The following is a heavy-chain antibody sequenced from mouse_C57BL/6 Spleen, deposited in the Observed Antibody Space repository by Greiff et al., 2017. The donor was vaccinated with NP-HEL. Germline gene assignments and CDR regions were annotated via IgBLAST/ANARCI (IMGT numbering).Heavy chain of an antibody. CDR2: IYPGSGST. CDR3: ARCDGYLYYFDY. J-gene: IGHJ2*01. Sequence: QVQLKESGAELVKPGASVKMSCKASGYTFTSYWITWVKQRPGQGLEWIGDIYPGSGSTNYNEKFKSKATLTVDTSSSTAYMQLSSLTSEDSAVYYCARCDGYLYYFDYWGQGTTLTVSS. CDR1: GYTFTSYW. D-gene: IGHD2-3*01. V-gene: IGHV1-55*01.